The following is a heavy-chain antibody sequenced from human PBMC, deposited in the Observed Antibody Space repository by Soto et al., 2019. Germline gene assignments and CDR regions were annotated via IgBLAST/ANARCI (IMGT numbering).Heavy chain of an antibody. CDR2: INPSGGST. D-gene: IGHD3-3*01. CDR1: GYTFTSYY. Sequence: GASVKVSCKASGYTFTSYYMHWVRQAPGQGLEWMGIINPSGGSTSYAQKFQGRVTMTRDTSTSTVYMELSSLRSEDTAVYYCARVTHYDFCSGLYYYFDYWGQGTLVTVSS. J-gene: IGHJ4*02. CDR3: ARVTHYDFCSGLYYYFDY. V-gene: IGHV1-46*03.